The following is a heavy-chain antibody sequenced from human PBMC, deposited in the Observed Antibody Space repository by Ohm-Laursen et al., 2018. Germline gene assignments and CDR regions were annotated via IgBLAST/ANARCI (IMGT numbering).Heavy chain of an antibody. CDR1: GYTFTGYY. Sequence: ASVKVSCKASGYTFTGYYMHWVRQAPGQGLEWMGWINPNSGGTNYAQKFQGRDAMTRDTSISTAYMELSRLRSDDTAVYYCAREWVVGAFGTGYWGQGTLVTVSS. D-gene: IGHD1-26*01. V-gene: IGHV1-2*02. CDR3: AREWVVGAFGTGY. J-gene: IGHJ4*02. CDR2: INPNSGGT.